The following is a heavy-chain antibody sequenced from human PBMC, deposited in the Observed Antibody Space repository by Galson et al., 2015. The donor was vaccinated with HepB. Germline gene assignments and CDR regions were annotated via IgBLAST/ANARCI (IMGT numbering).Heavy chain of an antibody. CDR3: ARQLAYCVANTCQIFFDY. D-gene: IGHD2-21*01. J-gene: IGHJ4*02. Sequence: CAISGDSVSSNSAAWNWIRQSPSGGLEWLGRTYYRSKWYNSYAVSVKSRITINPDTTENQFSLQLNSVTPEDTAIYYCARQLAYCVANTCQIFFDYWGQGTLVTVSS. CDR2: TYYRSKWYN. CDR1: GDSVSSNSAA. V-gene: IGHV6-1*01.